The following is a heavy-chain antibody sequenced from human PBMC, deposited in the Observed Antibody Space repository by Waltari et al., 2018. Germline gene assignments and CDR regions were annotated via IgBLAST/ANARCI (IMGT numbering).Heavy chain of an antibody. CDR1: GGSFSGYY. J-gene: IGHJ5*02. CDR3: ARGRYATPYSSGWWGRFDP. V-gene: IGHV4-34*01. Sequence: QVQLQQWGAGLLKPSETLSLTCAVYGGSFSGYYWSWIRQPPGKGLEWMGEINHSGSTNYNPSLKSRVTISVDTSKNQFSLKLSSVTAADTAVYYCARGRYATPYSSGWWGRFDPWGQGTLVTVSS. CDR2: INHSGST. D-gene: IGHD6-19*01.